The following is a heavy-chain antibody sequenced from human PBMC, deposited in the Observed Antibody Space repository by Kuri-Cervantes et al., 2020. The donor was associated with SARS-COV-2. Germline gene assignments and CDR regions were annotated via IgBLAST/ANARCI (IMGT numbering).Heavy chain of an antibody. D-gene: IGHD4-17*01. CDR1: GFTFSSYW. Sequence: ETLSLTCAASGFTFSSYWMHWVRQAPGKGLVWVSRINSDGSSTSYADSVKGRFTISRDNAKNSLYLQMNSLRAEDTAVYYCARDDYGDYSPIPYYYYYYGMDVWGQGTTVTVSS. CDR2: INSDGSST. J-gene: IGHJ6*02. CDR3: ARDDYGDYSPIPYYYYYYGMDV. V-gene: IGHV3-74*01.